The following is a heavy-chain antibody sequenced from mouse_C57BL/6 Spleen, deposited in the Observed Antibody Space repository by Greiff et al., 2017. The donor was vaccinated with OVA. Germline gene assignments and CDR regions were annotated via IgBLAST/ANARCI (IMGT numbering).Heavy chain of an antibody. CDR3: ARDAGGFDY. Sequence: EVKVVESGGGLVQSGRSLRLSCATSGFTFSDFYMEWVRQAPGKGLEWIAASRNKANDYTTEYSASVKGRFIVSRDTPQSILYLQMNALRAEDTAIYYCARDAGGFDYWGQGTTLTVSS. V-gene: IGHV7-1*01. CDR1: GFTFSDFY. CDR2: SRNKANDYTT. J-gene: IGHJ2*01.